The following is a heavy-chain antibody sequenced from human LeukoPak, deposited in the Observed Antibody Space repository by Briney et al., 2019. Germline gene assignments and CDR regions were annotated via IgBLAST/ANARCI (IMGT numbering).Heavy chain of an antibody. D-gene: IGHD3-10*01. V-gene: IGHV3-66*01. CDR3: AKDLSKGLLYRRGMYYFDY. CDR1: GLTVSSNY. J-gene: IGHJ4*02. CDR2: IYSGGST. Sequence: GGSLRLSCAAYGLTVSSNYMSWVRQAPGKGLEWVSVIYSGGSTYYADSVKGRFTISRDNSKNTLYLQMNSLRAEDTAVYYCAKDLSKGLLYRRGMYYFDYWGQGTLVTVSS.